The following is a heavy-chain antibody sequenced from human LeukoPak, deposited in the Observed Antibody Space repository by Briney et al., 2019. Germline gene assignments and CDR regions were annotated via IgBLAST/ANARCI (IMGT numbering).Heavy chain of an antibody. CDR1: GFTFSSYS. CDR2: TSSSSSYI. V-gene: IGHV3-21*01. CDR3: ARDLHGMDV. J-gene: IGHJ6*02. Sequence: GGSLRLSCAASGFTFSSYSMTWVRQAPGKGLEWVSSTSSSSSYIYYADSVKGRFTISRDNTKNSLYLQMNSLRAEDTAVYYCARDLHGMDVWGQGTTVTVSS.